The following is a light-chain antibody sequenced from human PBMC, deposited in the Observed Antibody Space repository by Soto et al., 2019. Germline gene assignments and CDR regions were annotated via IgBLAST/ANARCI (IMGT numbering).Light chain of an antibody. CDR3: QQRSDWPLT. Sequence: EIVLTQSPATLSLSPGERVTLSCRASQSVSIYFAWYQQKPGLAPRLLIYDASTRAAGIPARFSGSGSGTDFTLTISSLEPDDFAVYYCQQRSDWPLTFGGGTKVDIK. CDR2: DAS. CDR1: QSVSIY. J-gene: IGKJ4*01. V-gene: IGKV3-11*01.